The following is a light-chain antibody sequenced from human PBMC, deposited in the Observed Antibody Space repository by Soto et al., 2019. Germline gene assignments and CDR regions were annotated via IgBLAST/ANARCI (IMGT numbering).Light chain of an antibody. CDR2: DVS. CDR3: SSYTSSSTVI. CDR1: RSDVGGYNY. Sequence: QSALTQPASVSGSPGQSITITCTETRSDVGGYNYVSWYQQHPGKVPKLMIYDVSNRPSGVSNRFSGSKSGNTASLTISGLQAEDEADYYCSSYTSSSTVIFGGGTKVTVL. J-gene: IGLJ2*01. V-gene: IGLV2-14*03.